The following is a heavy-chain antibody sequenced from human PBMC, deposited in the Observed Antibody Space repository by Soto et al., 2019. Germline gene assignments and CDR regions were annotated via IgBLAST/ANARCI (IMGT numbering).Heavy chain of an antibody. CDR2: ISGSGGST. V-gene: IGHV3-23*01. CDR3: AKDFYCSSTSCYGTMVDY. Sequence: GGSPRLSCAASGFTFSSYAMSWFRQAPGKGLEWVSAISGSGGSTYYADSVKGRFTISRDNSKNTLYLQMNSLRAEDTAVYYCAKDFYCSSTSCYGTMVDYWGQGTLVTVSS. J-gene: IGHJ4*01. D-gene: IGHD2-2*01. CDR1: GFTFSSYA.